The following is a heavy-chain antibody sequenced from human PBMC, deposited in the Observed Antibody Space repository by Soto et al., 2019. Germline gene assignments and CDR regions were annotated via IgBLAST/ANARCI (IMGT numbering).Heavy chain of an antibody. Sequence: ESVGGLVQPGGSLRLSCAASEFTFSNYVMSWVRQAPGKGLEWVSAISGSGGVSTYYADSVKGRFTISRDNSKNTLFLQMSSLRAEDTAVYYCSKLVGATVVSDYWGQGTLVIVSS. CDR1: EFTFSNYV. J-gene: IGHJ4*02. D-gene: IGHD1-26*01. CDR2: ISGSGGVST. V-gene: IGHV3-23*01. CDR3: SKLVGATVVSDY.